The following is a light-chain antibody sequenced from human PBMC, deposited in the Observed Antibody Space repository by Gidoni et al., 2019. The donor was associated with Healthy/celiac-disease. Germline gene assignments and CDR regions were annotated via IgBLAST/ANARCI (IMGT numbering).Light chain of an antibody. Sequence: TLSASVGDRVTITCRASQSISSWLAWYQQKPGKAPKLLIYKASSLESGVPSRFSGSGSGTEFTLTISSLQPDDFATYYCQQYNSYWTFGXXTKVEIK. CDR3: QQYNSYWT. CDR1: QSISSW. CDR2: KAS. J-gene: IGKJ1*01. V-gene: IGKV1-5*03.